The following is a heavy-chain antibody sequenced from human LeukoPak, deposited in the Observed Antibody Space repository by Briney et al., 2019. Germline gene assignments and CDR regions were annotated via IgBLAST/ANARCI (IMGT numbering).Heavy chain of an antibody. CDR3: ARASGGEWLLGPDY. J-gene: IGHJ4*02. CDR1: GFTFTNYW. CDR2: ISGSGDYRFI. Sequence: GGSLRLSCAASGFTFTNYWMHWVRQAPGKGLEWVSSISGSGDYRFIYYADSVQGRFTISRDNARNSLYLQMNSLRAEDTAVYFCARASGGEWLLGPDYWGPGTLVTVAS. D-gene: IGHD5-12*01. V-gene: IGHV3-21*01.